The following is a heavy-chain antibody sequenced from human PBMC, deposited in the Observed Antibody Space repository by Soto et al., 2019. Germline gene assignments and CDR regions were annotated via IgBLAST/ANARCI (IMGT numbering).Heavy chain of an antibody. D-gene: IGHD2-2*02. CDR2: SYSSGST. J-gene: IGHJ6*02. CDR3: ARFVRSCSGTTCYTRADV. CDR1: GGSVSSDTHY. Sequence: LSLTCTVSGGSVSSDTHYWSWIRQPPGKRLEWIGFSYSSGSTNYNPSLKSRVTMSVDTSKNQFSLKLRSVIGADTAVYHCARFVRSCSGTTCYTRADVWGQGTTVTVSS. V-gene: IGHV4-61*01.